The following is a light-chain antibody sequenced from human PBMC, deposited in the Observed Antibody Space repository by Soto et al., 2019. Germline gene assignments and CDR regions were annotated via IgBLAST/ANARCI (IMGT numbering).Light chain of an antibody. CDR2: DAS. J-gene: IGKJ1*01. Sequence: DIQMTQSPSTLSASVGDRVTIIXRASQSISSWLAWYQQKPGKAPKLXIYDASSLESGVPSRFSGSGSGTEFTLTITSLQPDDFATYYCQQYKSYPWTFGQGTKVDIK. CDR1: QSISSW. CDR3: QQYKSYPWT. V-gene: IGKV1-5*02.